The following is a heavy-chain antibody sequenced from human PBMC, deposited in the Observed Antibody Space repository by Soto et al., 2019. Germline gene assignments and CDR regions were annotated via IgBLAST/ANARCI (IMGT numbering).Heavy chain of an antibody. D-gene: IGHD4-17*01. Sequence: EVQLVESGGGLVKPGGSLRLSCAASGFTFSNAWMNWVRQAPGKGLEWVGRIKSKTDGGTTDYAAPVKGRFTISRDDSKNTLYLQMNSLKTEDAAVYYCTTNSYHAYGDNGNPLGYYYGMDVWGQGTTVTVSS. J-gene: IGHJ6*02. CDR3: TTNSYHAYGDNGNPLGYYYGMDV. V-gene: IGHV3-15*07. CDR1: GFTFSNAW. CDR2: IKSKTDGGTT.